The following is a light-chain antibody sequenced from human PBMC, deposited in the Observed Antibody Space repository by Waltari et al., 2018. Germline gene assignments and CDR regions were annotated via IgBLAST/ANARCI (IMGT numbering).Light chain of an antibody. Sequence: QSVLTQPASVSGSPGQSITISCAGTSSDVGFYNFVSWYQHHPGQVPKLLIQEVSNWPSGVSTRFSGSKSGNTASLTISELQAEDEADYYCSSYTGRNNLYVFGTGTTVTVL. CDR2: EVS. J-gene: IGLJ1*01. CDR3: SSYTGRNNLYV. CDR1: SSDVGFYNF. V-gene: IGLV2-14*01.